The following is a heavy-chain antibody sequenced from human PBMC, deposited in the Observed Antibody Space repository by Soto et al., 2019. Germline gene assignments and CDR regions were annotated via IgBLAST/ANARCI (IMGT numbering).Heavy chain of an antibody. D-gene: IGHD6-13*01. J-gene: IGHJ4*02. CDR3: ARVHSSWYQEDY. CDR2: ISAYNGNT. CDR1: GYTFTSYG. Sequence: ASVKVSCKASGYTFTSYGISWVRQAPGQGLEWMGWISAYNGNTNYAQKLQGRVTMTTDTSTSTAYMELRSLGSDDTAVYYCARVHSSWYQEDYWGQGTLVTVSS. V-gene: IGHV1-18*01.